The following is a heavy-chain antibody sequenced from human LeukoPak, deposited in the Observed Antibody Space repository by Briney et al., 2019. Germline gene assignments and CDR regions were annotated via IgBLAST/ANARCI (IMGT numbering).Heavy chain of an antibody. V-gene: IGHV4-39*01. Sequence: MTSETLSLTCTVSGGSISSGSYYWGWIRQPPGKGLEWIGSIDYSGSTYYNPSLKSRVTISVDTSKNQFSLKLSSVTAADTAVYYCAGFPPWRGIVVVPAAIPYWGQGTLVTVSS. CDR2: IDYSGST. CDR1: GGSISSGSYY. J-gene: IGHJ4*02. D-gene: IGHD2-2*01. CDR3: AGFPPWRGIVVVPAAIPY.